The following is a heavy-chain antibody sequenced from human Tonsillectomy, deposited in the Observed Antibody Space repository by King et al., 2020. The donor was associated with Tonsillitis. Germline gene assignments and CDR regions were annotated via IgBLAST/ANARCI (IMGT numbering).Heavy chain of an antibody. D-gene: IGHD2-15*01. CDR2: ISGDGDST. CDR3: AKDICSGGSCYIGLDY. Sequence: VQLVESGGGVVQPGGSLRLSCAASGFTFEDYAMHWVRQAPGKGLEWVSLISGDGDSTYYADSVKGRFTISSDNSKDSLYLQMNSLRTEATALYYCAKDICSGGSCYIGLDYWGQGTLVTVSS. V-gene: IGHV3-43*02. CDR1: GFTFEDYA. J-gene: IGHJ4*02.